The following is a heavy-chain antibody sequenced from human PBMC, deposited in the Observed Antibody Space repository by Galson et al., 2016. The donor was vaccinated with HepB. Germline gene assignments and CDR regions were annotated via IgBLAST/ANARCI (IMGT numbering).Heavy chain of an antibody. CDR2: IRSSGDFT. D-gene: IGHD3-16*01. J-gene: IGHJ6*03. Sequence: SLRLSCAASGFIFNTYTMSWVRQAPGQGLEWVAAIRSSGDFTQYADSVEGRFTNSRDSSKNTLFLQMNSLRAEDTAVYYCARVAEGARMDVWGKGTTVTVSS. CDR1: GFIFNTYT. CDR3: ARVAEGARMDV. V-gene: IGHV3-23*01.